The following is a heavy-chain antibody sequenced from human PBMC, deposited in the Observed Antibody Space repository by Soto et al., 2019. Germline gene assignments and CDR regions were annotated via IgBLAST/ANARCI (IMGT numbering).Heavy chain of an antibody. CDR3: ARATISIAVAGTYFDY. J-gene: IGHJ4*02. D-gene: IGHD6-19*01. CDR1: GGTFSSYA. CDR2: IIPIFGTA. Sequence: SVKVSCKASGGTFSSYAISWVRQAPGQGLEWMGGIIPIFGTANYAQKFQGRVTITADESTSTAYMELGSLRSEDTAVYYCARATISIAVAGTYFDYWGQGTLVTVSS. V-gene: IGHV1-69*13.